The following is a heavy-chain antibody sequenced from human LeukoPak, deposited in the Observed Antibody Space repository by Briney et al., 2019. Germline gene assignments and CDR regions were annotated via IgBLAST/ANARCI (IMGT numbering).Heavy chain of an antibody. J-gene: IGHJ4*02. CDR1: GGSISSYY. CDR2: IYTSGST. Sequence: SETLSLTCTVSGGSISSYYWSWIRQPAGEGLEWIGRIYTSGSTNYNPSLKSRVTMSVDTSKNQFSLKLSSVTAADTAVYYCARTIVATGFRTTVTTYFDYWGQGTLVTVSS. CDR3: ARTIVATGFRTTVTTYFDY. V-gene: IGHV4-4*07. D-gene: IGHD4-17*01.